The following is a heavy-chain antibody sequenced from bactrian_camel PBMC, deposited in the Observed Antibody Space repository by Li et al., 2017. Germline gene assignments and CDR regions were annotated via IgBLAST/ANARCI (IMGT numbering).Heavy chain of an antibody. CDR3: ASIAYYSDGHYYTDSTFGY. D-gene: IGHD2*01. J-gene: IGHJ6*01. CDR2: INSGGDST. CDR1: GFDFSNKI. Sequence: VQLVESGGGLVQPGESLTLSCTAAGFDFSNKIMSWVRQAPGKGLEWVSTINSGGDSTYYADSVKGRFTISRDNAKNTVYLQMNSLKSEDTALYYCASIAYYSDGHYYTDSTFGYWGQGTQVTVS. V-gene: IGHV3S40*01.